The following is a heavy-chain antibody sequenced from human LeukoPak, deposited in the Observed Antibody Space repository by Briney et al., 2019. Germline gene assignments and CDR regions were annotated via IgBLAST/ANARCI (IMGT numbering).Heavy chain of an antibody. CDR3: AKDPSPVVGAIDY. Sequence: PGRSLRLSCAASGFTFDDYAMHWVRQAPGKGLEWVSGISWNSGSIGYADSVKGRFTISRDNAKNSLYLQMNSLRAEDTALYYCAKDPSPVVGAIDYWGQGTLVTVSS. D-gene: IGHD1-26*01. J-gene: IGHJ4*02. CDR2: ISWNSGSI. V-gene: IGHV3-9*01. CDR1: GFTFDDYA.